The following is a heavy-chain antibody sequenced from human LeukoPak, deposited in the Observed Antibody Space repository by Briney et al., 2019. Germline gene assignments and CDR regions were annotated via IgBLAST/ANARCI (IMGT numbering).Heavy chain of an antibody. CDR3: ARDVHSYGYNPIGYYYYYMDA. CDR1: EFTFSSYA. Sequence: QPGGSLRLSCAASEFTFSSYAMSGVRQAPGKGLEWVAAISVSGGSTYYADFVKGRFTISRNNSKNTLDLQMNSLRAEDTAVSYCARDVHSYGYNPIGYYYYYMDAWGKGTTVTVSS. V-gene: IGHV3-23*01. CDR2: ISVSGGST. D-gene: IGHD5-18*01. J-gene: IGHJ6*03.